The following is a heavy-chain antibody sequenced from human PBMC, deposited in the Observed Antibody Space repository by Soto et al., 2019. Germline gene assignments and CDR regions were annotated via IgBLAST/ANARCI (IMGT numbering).Heavy chain of an antibody. CDR2: ISGSGATI. Sequence: VELVESGGDLVQPGGSLRLTCTASSFLFSSYTMNWVRQAPGKGLEWIAYISGSGATIHYADSVKGRFTISRDNAKKSLYLQMDSLRVNDTAVYYCASPPRGHAVDLWSQGTLVAVSS. V-gene: IGHV3-48*01. J-gene: IGHJ3*01. CDR1: SFLFSSYT. CDR3: ASPPRGHAVDL. D-gene: IGHD2-2*01.